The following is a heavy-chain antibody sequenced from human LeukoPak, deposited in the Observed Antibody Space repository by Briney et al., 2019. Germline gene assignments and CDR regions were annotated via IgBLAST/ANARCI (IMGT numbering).Heavy chain of an antibody. CDR3: ARRLRYCSGGSCYSQAFDI. Sequence: GESLKISCKGSGYSFTSYWICWVRQMPGKGLEWMGIIYPGDSDTSYSPSFQGQVTISADKSISTSYLQWSSLNASDTAKYYCARRLRYCSGGSCYSQAFDIWGQGTMVTVSS. CDR1: GYSFTSYW. D-gene: IGHD2-15*01. V-gene: IGHV5-51*01. J-gene: IGHJ3*02. CDR2: IYPGDSDT.